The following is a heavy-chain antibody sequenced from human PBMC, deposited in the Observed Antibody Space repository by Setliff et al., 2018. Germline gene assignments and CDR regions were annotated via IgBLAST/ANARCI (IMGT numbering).Heavy chain of an antibody. CDR1: GYSFSTYW. Sequence: GESLKISCKGSGYSFSTYWIGWVRQMPGKGLEWMGIIYPGGSNTAYSPSFQGLLTISADKSISTAYLQWSSLKASDTAMYYCARRDPSVDTAMVYFDYWGQGTPVTVSS. D-gene: IGHD5-18*01. J-gene: IGHJ4*02. V-gene: IGHV5-51*01. CDR2: IYPGGSNT. CDR3: ARRDPSVDTAMVYFDY.